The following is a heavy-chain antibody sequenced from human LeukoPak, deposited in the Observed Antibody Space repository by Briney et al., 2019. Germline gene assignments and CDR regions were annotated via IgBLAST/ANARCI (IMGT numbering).Heavy chain of an antibody. Sequence: ASVKVSCKASGYAFTGYYIHWVRQAPGQGLEWMGIINPSGGSTSYAQKFQGRVTMTRDMSTSTVYMELSSLRSEDTAVYYCARGAPLYYYDSSGYYSSYYYYYMDVWGKGTTVTVSS. CDR1: GYAFTGYY. CDR3: ARGAPLYYYDSSGYYSSYYYYYMDV. CDR2: INPSGGST. J-gene: IGHJ6*03. D-gene: IGHD3-22*01. V-gene: IGHV1-46*01.